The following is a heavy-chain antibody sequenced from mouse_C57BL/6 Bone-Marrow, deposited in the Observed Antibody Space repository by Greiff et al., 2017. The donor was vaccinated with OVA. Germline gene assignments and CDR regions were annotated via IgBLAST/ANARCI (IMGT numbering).Heavy chain of an antibody. J-gene: IGHJ4*01. CDR1: GFTFSDYG. D-gene: IGHD4-1*01. Sequence: DVTLVESGGGLVKPGGSLKLSCAASGFTFSDYGMHWVRQAPEKGLEWVAYISSGSSTIYYADTVKGRFTISRDNAKNTLFLQMTRLRSEDTAMYYCARGTGKYAMDYWGQGTSVTVSS. CDR3: ARGTGKYAMDY. V-gene: IGHV5-17*01. CDR2: ISSGSSTI.